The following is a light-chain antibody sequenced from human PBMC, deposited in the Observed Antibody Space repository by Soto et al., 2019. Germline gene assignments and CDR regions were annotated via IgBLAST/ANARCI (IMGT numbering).Light chain of an antibody. V-gene: IGLV2-14*01. CDR3: SSYTSSSTPYV. CDR2: EVS. Sequence: QSVLTQPASVSGSPGQSITISSTGTSSDVGGYEYVSWYQQHPGKAPKLMIYEVSNRPSGVADRFSGSKSGNTASLTISGLQAEDEADYYCSSYTSSSTPYVFGTGTKLTVL. J-gene: IGLJ1*01. CDR1: SSDVGGYEY.